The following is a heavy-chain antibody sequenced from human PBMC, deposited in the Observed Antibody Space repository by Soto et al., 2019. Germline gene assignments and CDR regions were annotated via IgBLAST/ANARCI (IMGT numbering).Heavy chain of an antibody. V-gene: IGHV3-33*01. Sequence: GGSLRLSCAASGFTFSSYGMHWVRQAPGKGLEWVAVIWYDGSNKYYADSVKGRFTISRDNSKNTLYLQMNSLRAEDTAVYYCARGYCSSTSCYGLSIAAAHSHFDYWGQGTLVTVSS. CDR2: IWYDGSNK. CDR3: ARGYCSSTSCYGLSIAAAHSHFDY. J-gene: IGHJ4*02. D-gene: IGHD2-2*01. CDR1: GFTFSSYG.